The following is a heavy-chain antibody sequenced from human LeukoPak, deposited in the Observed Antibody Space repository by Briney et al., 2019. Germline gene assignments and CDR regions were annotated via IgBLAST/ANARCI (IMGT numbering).Heavy chain of an antibody. CDR3: ARGGVEDGFDY. Sequence: ASVKVSCKASGYTFSSYDINWVRQATGQGLEWMGWVNPNSDNTGYAQKFQGRVTMSRNTSISTAYLELSSLRSEDTAVYYCARGGVEDGFDYWGQGTLVTVSS. J-gene: IGHJ4*02. V-gene: IGHV1-8*01. CDR1: GYTFSSYD. CDR2: VNPNSDNT. D-gene: IGHD5-24*01.